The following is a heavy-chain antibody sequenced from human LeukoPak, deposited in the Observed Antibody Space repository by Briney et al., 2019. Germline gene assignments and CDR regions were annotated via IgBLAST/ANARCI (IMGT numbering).Heavy chain of an antibody. CDR1: GYTFTGYY. Sequence: GASVKVSCKASGYTFTGYYMHWVRQAPGQGLEWMGRINPNSGGTNYAQKFQGRVTMTRDTSISTAYMELSRLRSDDTAVCYCARDAGSGWPHLDYWGQGTLVTVSS. CDR3: ARDAGSGWPHLDY. D-gene: IGHD6-19*01. J-gene: IGHJ4*02. V-gene: IGHV1-2*06. CDR2: INPNSGGT.